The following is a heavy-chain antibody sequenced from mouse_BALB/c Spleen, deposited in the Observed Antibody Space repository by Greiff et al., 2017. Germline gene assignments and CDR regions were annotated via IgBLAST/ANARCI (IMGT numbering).Heavy chain of an antibody. J-gene: IGHJ2*01. CDR2: IYPGSGST. Sequence: LQQPGPELVRPGASVKLSCKASGYTFTSYWMHWVKQRPGQGLEWIGNIYPGSGSTNYDEKFKSKATLTVDTSSSTAYMQLSSLTSEDSAVYYCTRDRDYFDYWGQGTTLTVSS. CDR1: GYTFTSYW. CDR3: TRDRDYFDY. V-gene: IGHV1S22*01.